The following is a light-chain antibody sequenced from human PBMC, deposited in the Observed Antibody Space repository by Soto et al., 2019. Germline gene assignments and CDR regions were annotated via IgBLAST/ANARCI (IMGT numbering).Light chain of an antibody. CDR1: QTISSW. Sequence: DIQMTQSPSTLSGSVGDRVTITCRASQTISSWLAWYQQKPGKAPKLLIYKASTLKSGVPSRFSGSGSGTEFHLTISSLQPDDFATYYCQHSNSYSEAFGQGTKGELK. CDR3: QHSNSYSEA. CDR2: KAS. V-gene: IGKV1-5*03. J-gene: IGKJ1*01.